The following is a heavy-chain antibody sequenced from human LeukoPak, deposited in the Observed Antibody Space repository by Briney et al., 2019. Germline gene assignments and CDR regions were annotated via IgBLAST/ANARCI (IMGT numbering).Heavy chain of an antibody. CDR3: ARAGRWEGRPHAFDI. Sequence: MPSETLSLTCTVSGGSISSYYWSWIRQPPGKGLEWIGYIYYSGSTNYNPSLKSRVTISVDTSKSQFSLKLSSVTAGDTALYYCARAGRWEGRPHAFDIWGQGTMVTVSS. CDR2: IYYSGST. J-gene: IGHJ3*02. D-gene: IGHD1-26*01. CDR1: GGSISSYY. V-gene: IGHV4-59*01.